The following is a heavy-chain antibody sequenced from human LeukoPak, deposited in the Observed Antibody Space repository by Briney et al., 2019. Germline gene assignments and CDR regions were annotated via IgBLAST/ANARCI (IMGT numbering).Heavy chain of an antibody. CDR3: ARTRSDFFWFDP. CDR1: GYTFTGYY. J-gene: IGHJ5*02. CDR2: INPNSGGT. Sequence: ASVKVSCKASGYTFTGYYMHWVRQAPGQGLEWMGWINPNSGGTNYAQKFQGRVTMTRDTSISTAYMELSRLRSDDTAVYYCARTRSDFFWFDPWGQGTLVTVSS. D-gene: IGHD2-15*01. V-gene: IGHV1-2*02.